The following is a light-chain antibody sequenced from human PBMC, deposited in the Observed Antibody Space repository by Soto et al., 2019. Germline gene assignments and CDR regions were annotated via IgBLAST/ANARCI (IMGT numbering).Light chain of an antibody. J-gene: IGKJ1*01. V-gene: IGKV3-20*01. Sequence: EIVLTQSPGTLSSSPGERATLSCRASQSLSNYLAWYQQKPGQAPRLLIYGASTRATGIPDTFSGSGSGTDFTLTISSLEPEDFAVYYCQQYSSSPYTFGQGTKVEIK. CDR1: QSLSNY. CDR2: GAS. CDR3: QQYSSSPYT.